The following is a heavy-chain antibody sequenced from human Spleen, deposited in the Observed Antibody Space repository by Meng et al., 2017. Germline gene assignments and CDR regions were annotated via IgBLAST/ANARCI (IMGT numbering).Heavy chain of an antibody. CDR1: GDSVSNINGG. D-gene: IGHD3-9*01. CDR3: AGVGSTISTDWFDT. J-gene: IGHJ5*02. CDR2: TYYRSKWYN. V-gene: IGHV6-1*01. Sequence: QAQLEQSGPGPVKPHPTLSPTCAISGDSVSNINGGWNWIRQSPSRGLEWLGRTYYRSKWYNDYAVSVKGRITINPDTTKNQVSLQLNSVTPEDTAVYYCAGVGSTISTDWFDTWGQGTLVTVSS.